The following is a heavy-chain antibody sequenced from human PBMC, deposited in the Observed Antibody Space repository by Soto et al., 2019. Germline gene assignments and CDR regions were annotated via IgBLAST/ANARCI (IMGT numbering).Heavy chain of an antibody. CDR2: INHSGST. CDR3: ASTLTYYDFWGGYDAFDI. CDR1: GGSFSGYY. J-gene: IGHJ3*02. Sequence: PSETLSLTCAVYGGSFSGYYWSWIRQPPGKWLEWIGEINHSGSTNYNPSLKSRVTISVDTSKNQFSLKLSSVTAADTAVYYCASTLTYYDFWGGYDAFDIWGQGXMVTV. D-gene: IGHD3-3*01. V-gene: IGHV4-34*01.